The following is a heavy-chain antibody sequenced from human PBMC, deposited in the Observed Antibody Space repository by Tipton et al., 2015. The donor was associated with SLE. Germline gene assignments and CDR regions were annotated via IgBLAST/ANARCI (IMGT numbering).Heavy chain of an antibody. D-gene: IGHD2-15*01. CDR2: ISDGGGT. Sequence: TLSLTCSVSGGSISSNSWIWIRQPPGKGLEWIGYISDGGGTNYSPSLKSRVTISIDTSKNQFPLKLNSVTAADTAVYFCARSFCSGGYCYSAGIEYWGQGTLVSVSS. CDR1: GGSISSNS. V-gene: IGHV4-59*12. J-gene: IGHJ4*02. CDR3: ARSFCSGGYCYSAGIEY.